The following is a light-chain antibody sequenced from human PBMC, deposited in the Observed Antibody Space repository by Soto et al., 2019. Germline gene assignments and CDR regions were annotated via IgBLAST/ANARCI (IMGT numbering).Light chain of an antibody. V-gene: IGKV3-11*01. CDR3: QQRSNWPREDST. J-gene: IGKJ3*01. Sequence: EIVLTQSPATLSLSPGERATLSCRASQSVSRHLAWYQQKPGQAPRLLIYDASNRATGIPARFSGSGSGTDFTLTISSLEPEDFAVYYCQQRSNWPREDSTFGPGTKVDIK. CDR2: DAS. CDR1: QSVSRH.